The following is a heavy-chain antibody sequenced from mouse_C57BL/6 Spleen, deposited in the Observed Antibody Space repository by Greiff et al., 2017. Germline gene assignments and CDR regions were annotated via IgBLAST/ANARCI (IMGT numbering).Heavy chain of an antibody. CDR3: ARSGQPSNRRCFDV. Sequence: QVQLQQPGAELVKPGASVKLSCKASGYTFTSYWMHWVKQRPGQGLEWIGMIHPNSGSTNYNEKFKSKATLTVDKSSSTAYMQLSSLTSEDSAVYYCARSGQPSNRRCFDVWGTGTTVTVSS. J-gene: IGHJ1*03. CDR1: GYTFTSYW. V-gene: IGHV1-64*01. CDR2: IHPNSGST. D-gene: IGHD6-1*01.